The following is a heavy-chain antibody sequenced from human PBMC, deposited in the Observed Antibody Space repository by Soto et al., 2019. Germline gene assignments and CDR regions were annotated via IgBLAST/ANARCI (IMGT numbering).Heavy chain of an antibody. D-gene: IGHD3-10*01. CDR3: VGGQYYFDY. CDR2: ISYDGSNK. Sequence: GGSLRLSCAASGFPFTTYGMHWVREGPGKGLEWVAVISYDGSNKYYADSVKGRFTISRDNSKNTLYLQMNSLRPEDTALYYCVGGQYYFDYRGQGTLVTVSS. J-gene: IGHJ4*02. V-gene: IGHV3-30*03. CDR1: GFPFTTYG.